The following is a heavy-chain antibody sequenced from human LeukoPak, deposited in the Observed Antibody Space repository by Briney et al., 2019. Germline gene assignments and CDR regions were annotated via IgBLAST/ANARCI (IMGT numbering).Heavy chain of an antibody. D-gene: IGHD3-22*01. J-gene: IGHJ5*02. CDR3: ARGGTYSSCWYNWLDP. Sequence: SETLSLTCAVYGGSFSGYYWSWIRQPPGKGLEWIGEINHSGSTNYNPSLESRVTISVDTSKNQFSLKLSPVTAADTAVYYCARGGTYSSCWYNWLDPWGQGTLVTVSS. V-gene: IGHV4-34*01. CDR2: INHSGST. CDR1: GGSFSGYY.